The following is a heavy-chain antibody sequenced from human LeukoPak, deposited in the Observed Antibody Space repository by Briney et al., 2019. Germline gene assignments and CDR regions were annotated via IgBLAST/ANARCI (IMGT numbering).Heavy chain of an antibody. CDR1: GYTFTTYY. CDR2: INPSGGNT. Sequence: ASVKVSCKASGYTFTTYYIHWVRLVPGQGLEWMGIINPSGGNTSFAQKFQGRVTITADKSTSTAYMELSSLRSEDTAVYYCARDWGSYAVDDAFDIWGQGTMVTVSS. J-gene: IGHJ3*02. V-gene: IGHV1-46*01. D-gene: IGHD1-26*01. CDR3: ARDWGSYAVDDAFDI.